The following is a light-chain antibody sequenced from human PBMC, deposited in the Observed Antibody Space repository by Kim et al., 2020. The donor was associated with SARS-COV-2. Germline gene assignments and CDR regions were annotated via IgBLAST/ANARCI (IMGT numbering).Light chain of an antibody. J-gene: IGLJ2*01. CDR3: QAWDSSTPCV. CDR1: KLGDKY. CDR2: QDS. Sequence: VSPGQTASITCSGDKLGDKYACWYQQKPGQSPVLVIYQDSKRPSGIPERFSGSNSGNTATLTISGTQAMDEADYYCQAWDSSTPCVFGGGTQLTVL. V-gene: IGLV3-1*01.